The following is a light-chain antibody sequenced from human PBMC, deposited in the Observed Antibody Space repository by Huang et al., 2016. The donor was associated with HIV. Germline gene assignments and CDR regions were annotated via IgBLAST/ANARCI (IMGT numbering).Light chain of an antibody. CDR2: KAS. J-gene: IGKJ1*01. CDR3: QQYNSYWT. Sequence: DIQMTQSPSTLSGSVGDRVTITCRASQSISSWLAWYQQKPGKAPKLLIYKASSLESGVPSRVSGSGSGTEFTLTISSLQPDDFATYYCQQYNSYWTFGQGTKVEIK. CDR1: QSISSW. V-gene: IGKV1-5*03.